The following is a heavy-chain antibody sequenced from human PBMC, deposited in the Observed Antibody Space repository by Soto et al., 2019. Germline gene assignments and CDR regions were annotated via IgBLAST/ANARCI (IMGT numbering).Heavy chain of an antibody. J-gene: IGHJ4*02. CDR1: GFTFTRYS. CDR2: ISSTTNYI. CDR3: ARESEDLTSNFDY. Sequence: EVQLVESGGGLVKPGGSLRLSCAASGFTFTRYSMNWVRQAPGKGLEWVSSISSTTNYIYYADSMKGRFTVSRDNAKNSVYLEMNSLSAEATAVYYCARESEDLTSNFDYWGQGTLVTVSS. V-gene: IGHV3-21*01.